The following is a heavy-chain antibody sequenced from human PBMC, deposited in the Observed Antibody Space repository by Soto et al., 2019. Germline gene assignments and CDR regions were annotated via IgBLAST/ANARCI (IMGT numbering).Heavy chain of an antibody. J-gene: IGHJ6*02. D-gene: IGHD5-18*01. CDR3: AGDYEGARGGYSYGYYYYGMDV. Sequence: PGGSLRLSCAASGFTFSSYAMHWVRQAPGKGLEWVAVISYDGSNKYYADSVKGRFTISRDNSKNTLYLQMNSLRAEDTAVYYCAGDYEGARGGYSYGYYYYGMDVWGQGTTVTVSS. CDR2: ISYDGSNK. CDR1: GFTFSSYA. V-gene: IGHV3-30-3*01.